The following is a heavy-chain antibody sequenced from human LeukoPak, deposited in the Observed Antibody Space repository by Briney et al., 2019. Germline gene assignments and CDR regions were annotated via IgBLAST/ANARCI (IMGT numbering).Heavy chain of an antibody. CDR2: INPDSGDT. Sequence: ASVKVSCKASGYSFTDYYIHWVRQAPGQGLEWMGWINPDSGDTEYSQRFQGRITLTSDTSVTTAYMELSSLRSDDTAIFYCATVASIRRFYFDFWGQGTLVTVSS. J-gene: IGHJ4*02. CDR3: ATVASIRRFYFDF. D-gene: IGHD3-3*01. V-gene: IGHV1-2*02. CDR1: GYSFTDYY.